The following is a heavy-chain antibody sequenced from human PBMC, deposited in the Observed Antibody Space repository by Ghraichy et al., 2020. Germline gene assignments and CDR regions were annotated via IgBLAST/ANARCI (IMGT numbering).Heavy chain of an antibody. D-gene: IGHD2-15*01. V-gene: IGHV3-49*04. CDR2: IRSKAYGGTT. CDR3: TVDIVVMVAGTPVVREEFSQFDY. Sequence: GGSLRLSCRASGFTFGDYAMSWVRQAPGKGLEWVAFIRSKAYGGTTEYAASVKDRFTISRDDSKSIAYLQMNSLKIEDTAVYYCTVDIVVMVAGTPVVREEFSQFDYWGRGTLVTVSS. J-gene: IGHJ4*02. CDR1: GFTFGDYA.